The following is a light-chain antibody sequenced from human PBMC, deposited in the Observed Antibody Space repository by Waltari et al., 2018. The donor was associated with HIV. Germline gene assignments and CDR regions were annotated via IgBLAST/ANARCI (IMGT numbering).Light chain of an antibody. V-gene: IGKV3-15*01. CDR1: QSISNK. Sequence: EIVMTQSPATVSVSPGERATLSCRASQSISNKLAWYQQKPGQAPRLVMYDASTRATGLPARFSGSGSGTEFTRTISSLQSEDFAVYYCHHYNNWPRRTFGQGTKVEIK. CDR3: HHYNNWPRRT. J-gene: IGKJ1*01. CDR2: DAS.